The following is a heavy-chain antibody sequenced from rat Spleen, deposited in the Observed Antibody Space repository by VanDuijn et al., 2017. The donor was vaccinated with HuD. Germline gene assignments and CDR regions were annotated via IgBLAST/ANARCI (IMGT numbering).Heavy chain of an antibody. J-gene: IGHJ2*01. Sequence: EVQLKESGPGLVQPSQTLSLTCTVSGFSLTSNSVSWIRQPPGKGLEWMGVIWTGGSTTYNSLFKSRLSITRDTSKSQVFLKMNSLQTEDTATYYCARDGGELGYWGQGVMVTVSS. D-gene: IGHD4-3*01. CDR2: IWTGGST. CDR3: ARDGGELGY. V-gene: IGHV2S63*01. CDR1: GFSLTSNS.